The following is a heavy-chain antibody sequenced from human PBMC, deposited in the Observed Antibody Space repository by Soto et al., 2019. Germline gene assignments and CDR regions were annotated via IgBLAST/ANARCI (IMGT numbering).Heavy chain of an antibody. CDR3: GVLGNVFGAFDL. V-gene: IGHV3-23*01. CDR1: GFTFSSYA. J-gene: IGHJ3*01. Sequence: GGSLRLSCAASGFTFSSYAMSWVRQAPGKGLEWVSAISGSGGSTYYADSVKGRFTISRDNSKNTLHLQMNSLRAEDTAVYYCGVLGNVFGAFDLWGQGTMVTVSS. CDR2: ISGSGGST. D-gene: IGHD2-8*02.